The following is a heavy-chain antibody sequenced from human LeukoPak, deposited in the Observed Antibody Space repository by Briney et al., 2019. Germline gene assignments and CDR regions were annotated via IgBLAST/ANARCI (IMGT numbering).Heavy chain of an antibody. Sequence: GGSLRLSCAASGYIFSSYSLTWVRQAPGKGLEWIAYIGSSGNYIHYSDSVRGRFTISRDNAENSMTLQMRSLRAEDTAVYYCARIRDSRVPFDYWGQEPTSPSPQ. CDR1: GYIFSSYS. V-gene: IGHV3-21*05. CDR2: IGSSGNYI. J-gene: IGHJ4*01. D-gene: IGHD2-15*01. CDR3: ARIRDSRVPFDY.